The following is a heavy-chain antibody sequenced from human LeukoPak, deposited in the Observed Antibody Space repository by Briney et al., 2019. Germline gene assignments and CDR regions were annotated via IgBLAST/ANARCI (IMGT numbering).Heavy chain of an antibody. CDR3: ARASSYCSSTSCYRKPKNWFDP. CDR2: INHSGST. V-gene: IGHV4-34*01. Sequence: SETLSLTCAVYGGSFSGYYWSWIRQPPGKGLEWIGEINHSGSTNYNPSLKSRVTISVVTSKNQFSLKLSSVTAADTAVYYCARASSYCSSTSCYRKPKNWFDPWGQGTLVTVSS. CDR1: GGSFSGYY. D-gene: IGHD2-2*01. J-gene: IGHJ5*02.